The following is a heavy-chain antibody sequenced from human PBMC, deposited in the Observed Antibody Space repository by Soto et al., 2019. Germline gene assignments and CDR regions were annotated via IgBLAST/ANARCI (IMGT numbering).Heavy chain of an antibody. J-gene: IGHJ6*02. Sequence: ASVKVSCKASGYTFTSYGISWVRQAPGQGLEWMGWISAYNGNTNYAQKLQGRVTMTTDTSTSTAYMELRSLRSDDTAVYYCARAQAYCISTSCYVNYYYGMDVWGQGTTVTV. CDR2: ISAYNGNT. V-gene: IGHV1-18*01. CDR3: ARAQAYCISTSCYVNYYYGMDV. CDR1: GYTFTSYG. D-gene: IGHD2-2*01.